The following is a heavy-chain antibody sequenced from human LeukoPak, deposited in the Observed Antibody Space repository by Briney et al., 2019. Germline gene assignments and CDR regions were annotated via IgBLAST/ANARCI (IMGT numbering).Heavy chain of an antibody. V-gene: IGHV3-23*01. D-gene: IGHD5-24*01. J-gene: IGHJ5*02. Sequence: PGGSLRLSCAASGFTFSIYGMSWVRQAPGKGLEWVSAISVSGGSTYYADSVKGRFTTSRDNSNSTLYLQMNSLRAEDTAVYYCAKGAVEMATRFDPWGQGTLVTVSS. CDR2: ISVSGGST. CDR3: AKGAVEMATRFDP. CDR1: GFTFSIYG.